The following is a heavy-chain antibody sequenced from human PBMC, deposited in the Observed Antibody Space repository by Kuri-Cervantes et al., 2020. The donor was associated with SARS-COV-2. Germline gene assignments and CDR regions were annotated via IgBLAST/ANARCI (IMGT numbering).Heavy chain of an antibody. V-gene: IGHV4-34*01. CDR1: GGSFSGYY. D-gene: IGHD3-22*01. CDR3: ARHEDSSGYYTSYYFYYYMDV. CDR2: INHSGST. Sequence: SETLSLTCAVYGGSFSGYYWSWIRQPPGKGLGWIGEINHSGSTNYSPSLKSRVTMSVDTSKNQFSLKLSSVTAADTAVYYCARHEDSSGYYTSYYFYYYMDVWGKGTTVTVSS. J-gene: IGHJ6*03.